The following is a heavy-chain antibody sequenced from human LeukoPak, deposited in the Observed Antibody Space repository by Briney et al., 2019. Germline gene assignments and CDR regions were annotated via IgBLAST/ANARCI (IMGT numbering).Heavy chain of an antibody. CDR2: IYYSGST. CDR1: GGSISSYY. CDR3: ARRRAGYSGGWYFDY. D-gene: IGHD6-19*01. J-gene: IGHJ4*02. Sequence: ASETLSLTCTVSGGSISSYYWSWIRQPPGKGLEWIGYIYYSGSTNYNPSLKSRVTMSVDTSKNQFSLKLSSVTAADTAVYYCARRRAGYSGGWYFDYWGQGSLVTVSS. V-gene: IGHV4-59*08.